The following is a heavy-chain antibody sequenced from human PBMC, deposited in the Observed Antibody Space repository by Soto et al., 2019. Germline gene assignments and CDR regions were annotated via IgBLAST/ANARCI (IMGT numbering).Heavy chain of an antibody. J-gene: IGHJ5*02. CDR1: SAALSSGGYF. CDR3: TREQSDDNYFDP. V-gene: IGHV4-61*08. CDR2: IYYSGGT. Sequence: SETLSLTCTVSSAALSSGGYFYTWVRQPPGKGLEWLGYIYYSGGTNYNPSLKSRVTISLDKSKSQFSLRLISVTAADTAVYYCTREQSDDNYFDPWGQGTLVTAPQ. D-gene: IGHD6-19*01.